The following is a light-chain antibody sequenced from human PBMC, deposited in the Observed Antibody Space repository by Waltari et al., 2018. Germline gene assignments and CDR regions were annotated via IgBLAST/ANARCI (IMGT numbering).Light chain of an antibody. CDR3: QQYNSWPFT. Sequence: EKVMTQSPATLSVSPGERATLSCRASQSVSNHLAWYQQRPGQAPRLLIYAASSRAAGVPARFSGSGYGTEFTLTIDSLQSEDFAVYFCQQYNSWPFTFGPGTQVDIK. V-gene: IGKV3-15*01. CDR1: QSVSNH. J-gene: IGKJ3*01. CDR2: AAS.